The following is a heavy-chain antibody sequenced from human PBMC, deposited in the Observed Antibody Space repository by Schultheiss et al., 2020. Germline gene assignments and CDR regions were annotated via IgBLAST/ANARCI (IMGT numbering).Heavy chain of an antibody. V-gene: IGHV3-30*04. CDR3: VRTPSDGMDV. Sequence: WGSMRLSCAASGFTFSSYAMHWVRQAPGKGLEWVAVISYDGSNKYYADSVKGRFTISRDNSKNTLYLQMNSLRAEDTAVYYCVRTPSDGMDVWGQGTTVTVSS. CDR1: GFTFSSYA. CDR2: ISYDGSNK. D-gene: IGHD3-10*01. J-gene: IGHJ6*02.